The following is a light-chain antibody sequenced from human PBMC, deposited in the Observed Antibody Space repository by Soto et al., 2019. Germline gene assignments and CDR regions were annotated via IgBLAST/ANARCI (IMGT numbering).Light chain of an antibody. J-gene: IGLJ1*01. CDR3: QSYDSSLNVWV. V-gene: IGLV1-40*01. CDR1: SSNIGADYD. CDR2: GDS. Sequence: QLVLTQPPSVSGAPGRRVTISCTGSSSNIGADYDVHWYQQLPGTAPKLLIYGDSNRPSGVPDRFSGSKSGTSASLAITGLQAEDEADYYCQSYDSSLNVWVFGPGTKLTVL.